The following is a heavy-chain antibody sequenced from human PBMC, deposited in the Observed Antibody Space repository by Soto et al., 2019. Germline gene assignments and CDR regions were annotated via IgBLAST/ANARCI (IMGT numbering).Heavy chain of an antibody. CDR3: ASLGTPSPCDS. CDR1: GFTFSTYA. D-gene: IGHD1-1*01. Sequence: PGGSLRLSCATSGFTFSTYAMSWVRQAPGKGLQWVSAISNSGGAAFYADSVKGRFTISRDNPKNTLYLQMNGLRAEDTAVYFCASLGTPSPCDSWGQGTLDTVSS. J-gene: IGHJ4*02. CDR2: ISNSGGAA. V-gene: IGHV3-23*01.